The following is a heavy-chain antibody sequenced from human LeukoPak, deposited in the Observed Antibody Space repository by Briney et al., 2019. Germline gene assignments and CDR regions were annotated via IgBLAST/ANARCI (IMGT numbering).Heavy chain of an antibody. V-gene: IGHV4-31*03. J-gene: IGHJ4*02. D-gene: IGHD2-2*01. CDR3: ARTYCSSISCYHYFDY. CDR2: VYYSGST. Sequence: SETLSLTCTVSGGSISSGGYYWTWIRQHPGKGLEWTGYVYYSGSTYYNPSLKSRVTISVDTSENQFSLKLSSVTAADTAVYYCARTYCSSISCYHYFDYWGQGTLVTVSS. CDR1: GGSISSGGYY.